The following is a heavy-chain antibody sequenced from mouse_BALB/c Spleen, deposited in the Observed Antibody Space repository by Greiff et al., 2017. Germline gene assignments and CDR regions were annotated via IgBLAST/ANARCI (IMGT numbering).Heavy chain of an antibody. CDR2: ISYSGST. V-gene: IGHV3-8*02. CDR1: GDSITSGY. Sequence: EVKLQESGPSLVKPSQTLSLTCSVTGDSITSGYWNWIRKFPGNKLEYMGYISYSGSTYYNPSLKSRISITRDTSKNQYYLQLNSVTTEDTATYYCASIDSSGYGFAYWGQGTLVTVSA. D-gene: IGHD3-2*01. J-gene: IGHJ3*01. CDR3: ASIDSSGYGFAY.